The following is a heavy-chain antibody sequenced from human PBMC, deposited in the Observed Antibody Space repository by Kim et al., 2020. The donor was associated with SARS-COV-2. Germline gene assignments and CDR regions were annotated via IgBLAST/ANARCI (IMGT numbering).Heavy chain of an antibody. V-gene: IGHV3-23*01. D-gene: IGHD4-17*01. J-gene: IGHJ4*02. CDR3: TRKPDGDYWFDY. CDR2: ISGSGGST. CDR1: GFTFRSYG. Sequence: GGSLRLSCAASGFTFRSYGMSWVRQAPGKGLEWVSTISGSGGSTFYADSVEGRFTISRDNSKNTLYLQMNSLRAEDTAVYYCTRKPDGDYWFDYWGQGT.